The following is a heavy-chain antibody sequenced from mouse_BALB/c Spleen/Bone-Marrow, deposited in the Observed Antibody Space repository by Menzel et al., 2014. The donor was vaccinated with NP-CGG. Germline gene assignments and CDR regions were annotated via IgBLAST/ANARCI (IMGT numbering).Heavy chain of an antibody. J-gene: IGHJ4*01. CDR2: IWSGGNT. D-gene: IGHD2-4*01. Sequence: VQRVESGPGLVQPSQSLSITCTVSGFSLTTYGVHWVRQSLGKGLEWLGVIWSGGNTDYNAAFISRLSISKDNSKSQVFFKMNSLQANDTAIYYCARNSRIYYDYEGYAMDYWGQGTSVTVSS. CDR1: GFSLTTYG. CDR3: ARNSRIYYDYEGYAMDY. V-gene: IGHV2-2*02.